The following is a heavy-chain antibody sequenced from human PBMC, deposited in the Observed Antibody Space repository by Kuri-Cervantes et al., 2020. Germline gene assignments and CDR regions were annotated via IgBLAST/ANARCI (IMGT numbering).Heavy chain of an antibody. CDR1: GCTVSRYC. J-gene: IGHJ5*02. V-gene: IGHV3-23*01. CDR3: ARYYSDFWSGYYS. Sequence: GGSLRLSCAASGCTVSRYCVSWVRQPPGKGLEWVSGVTNSGNTYYTDSVKGLFTISRDNSKNTVYLQMNSLRAEDTAVYYCARYYSDFWSGYYSWGLGTLVTVSS. D-gene: IGHD3-3*01. CDR2: VTNSGNT.